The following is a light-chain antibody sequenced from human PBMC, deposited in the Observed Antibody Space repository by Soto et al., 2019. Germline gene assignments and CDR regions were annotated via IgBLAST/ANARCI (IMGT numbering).Light chain of an antibody. J-gene: IGLJ1*01. CDR1: SSDVGGWNY. V-gene: IGLV2-8*01. CDR2: QVT. Sequence: QSALTQPPSASGSPGQSVTISCTGTSSDVGGWNYVSWYHQYPGKAPKLLIYQVTKRPSGVPDRFSGSKSDNTASLTVSGLQAADEADYFCKSYAGSNTYVFGSGTKLTVL. CDR3: KSYAGSNTYV.